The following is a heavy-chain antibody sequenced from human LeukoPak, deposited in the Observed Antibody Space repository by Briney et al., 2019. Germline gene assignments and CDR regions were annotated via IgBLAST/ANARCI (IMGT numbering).Heavy chain of an antibody. Sequence: PSETLSLTCTVSGGSISSGDYYWSWIRQPPGKGLEWIGYIYYSRSTYYNPSLKSRVTISVDTSKNQFSLKLSSVTAADTAVYYCARQRSSTYYYDSSQYYFDYWGQGTLVTVSS. CDR1: GGSISSGDYY. J-gene: IGHJ4*02. CDR3: ARQRSSTYYYDSSQYYFDY. V-gene: IGHV4-30-4*08. D-gene: IGHD3-22*01. CDR2: IYYSRST.